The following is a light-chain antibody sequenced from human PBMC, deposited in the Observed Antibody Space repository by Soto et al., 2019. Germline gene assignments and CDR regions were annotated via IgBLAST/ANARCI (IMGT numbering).Light chain of an antibody. Sequence: QSALTQPPSVSGAHGQRVTISCTGSSSNIGAGYDVHWYQQLPGTAPKLLIYGNSNRPSGVPDRFSGSKSGTSASLAITGLQAEDEADYYCQSYDSSLSGSNYVFGTGTKVTVL. CDR3: QSYDSSLSGSNYV. CDR1: SSNIGAGYD. V-gene: IGLV1-40*01. J-gene: IGLJ1*01. CDR2: GNS.